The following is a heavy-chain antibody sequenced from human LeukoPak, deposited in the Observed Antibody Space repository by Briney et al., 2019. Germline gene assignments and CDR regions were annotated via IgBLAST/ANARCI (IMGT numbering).Heavy chain of an antibody. Sequence: SETLSLTCTVSGGSISTYYWSWTRQPPGKGLEWIGYIYYSGSTNSNPSLKSRVTISVDTSKNQFSLKLNSVAAADTAVYYCARVGSGSFDYWGQGTLVTVSS. CDR2: IYYSGST. CDR3: ARVGSGSFDY. J-gene: IGHJ4*02. CDR1: GGSISTYY. V-gene: IGHV4-59*01. D-gene: IGHD6-19*01.